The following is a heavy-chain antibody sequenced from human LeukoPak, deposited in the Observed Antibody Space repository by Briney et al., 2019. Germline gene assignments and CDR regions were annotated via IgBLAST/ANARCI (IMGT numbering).Heavy chain of an antibody. CDR3: AKDKIYCSSTSCRFSTGMDV. CDR2: ISSSSSYI. V-gene: IGHV3-21*04. CDR1: GFTFSSYS. Sequence: GGSLRLSCAASGFTFSSYSMNWVRQAPGKGLEWVSSISSSSSYIYYADSVKGRFTISRDNAKNSLYLQMNSLRAEDTALYYCAKDKIYCSSTSCRFSTGMDVWGQGTTVTVSS. J-gene: IGHJ6*02. D-gene: IGHD2-2*01.